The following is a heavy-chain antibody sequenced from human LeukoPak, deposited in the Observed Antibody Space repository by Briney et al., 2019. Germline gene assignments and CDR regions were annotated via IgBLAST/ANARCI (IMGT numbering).Heavy chain of an antibody. V-gene: IGHV3-30*19. CDR3: ARDIRDYGDYNWFDP. Sequence: GGSLRLSCAASGFTFSSYGMHWVRQAPGKGLEWVAVISYDGSNKYYADSVKGRFTISRDNSKNTLYLQMNSLRAEDTAVYYCARDIRDYGDYNWFDPWGQGTLVTVSS. CDR1: GFTFSSYG. J-gene: IGHJ5*02. D-gene: IGHD4-17*01. CDR2: ISYDGSNK.